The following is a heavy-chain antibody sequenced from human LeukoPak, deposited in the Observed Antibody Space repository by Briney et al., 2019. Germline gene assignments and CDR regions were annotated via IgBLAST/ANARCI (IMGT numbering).Heavy chain of an antibody. CDR3: TTDLRLWFGEHLYYFDY. CDR2: IKSKTDGGTT. D-gene: IGHD3-10*01. CDR1: GFTFSSYT. Sequence: PGGTLRLSCAASGFTFSSYTMSWVRQAPGKGLEWVGRIKSKTDGGTTDYAAPVKGRFTISRDDSKNTLYLQMNSLKTEDTAVYYCTTDLRLWFGEHLYYFDYWGQGTLVTVSS. J-gene: IGHJ4*02. V-gene: IGHV3-15*01.